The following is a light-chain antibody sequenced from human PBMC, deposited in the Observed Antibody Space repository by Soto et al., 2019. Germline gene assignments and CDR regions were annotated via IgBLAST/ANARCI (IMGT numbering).Light chain of an antibody. CDR1: QSVSSD. V-gene: IGKV3-15*01. CDR2: GAY. CDR3: QQYNNLPRTS. J-gene: IGKJ2*03. Sequence: EIVMTQSPVTLSVSPGERATLSCRASQSVSSDLAWYQPKPGQPPRLLIYGAYTRATVIPATFSGSGSGTEFTLTISSMQSEYCAVYYCQQYNNLPRTSCGQGTKLEIK.